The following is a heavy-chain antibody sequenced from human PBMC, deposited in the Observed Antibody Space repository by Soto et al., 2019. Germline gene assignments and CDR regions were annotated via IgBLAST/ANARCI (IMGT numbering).Heavy chain of an antibody. CDR2: IIPIFGTA. CDR3: ARGGYCTNGVCYATYYYYYGMDV. CDR1: GGTFSSYA. V-gene: IGHV1-69*01. D-gene: IGHD2-8*01. Sequence: QVQLVQSGAEVKKPGSSVKVSYKASGGTFSSYAISWVRQAPGQGLEWMGGIIPIFGTANYAQKFQGRVTITADESTSTAYMELSSLRSEDTAVYYCARGGYCTNGVCYATYYYYYGMDVWGQGTTVTVSS. J-gene: IGHJ6*02.